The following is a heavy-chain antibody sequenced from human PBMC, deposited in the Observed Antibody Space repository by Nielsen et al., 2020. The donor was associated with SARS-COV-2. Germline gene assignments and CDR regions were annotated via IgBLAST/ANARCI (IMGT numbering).Heavy chain of an antibody. J-gene: IGHJ4*02. CDR3: AREWDDYESSAYDL. Sequence: GESLKISCAASGFTFSDYYMSWIRQAPGKGLEWVSYISSSGSTIYYADSVKGRFTISRDNAKNSLYLQMNSLRAEDTAVYYCAREWDDYESSAYDLWGQGTPVSVSA. CDR1: GFTFSDYY. CDR2: ISSSGSTI. V-gene: IGHV3-11*04. D-gene: IGHD3-22*01.